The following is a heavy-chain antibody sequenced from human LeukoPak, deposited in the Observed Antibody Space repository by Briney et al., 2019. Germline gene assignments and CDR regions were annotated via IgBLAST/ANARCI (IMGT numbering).Heavy chain of an antibody. CDR2: IYHDEPDT. CDR3: PRQDTRSWGDHGMDV. Sequence: GGSLKIFCQGFGYRFTSYWFAWVRQMPGKGVGWMGIIYHDEPDTRYSPSFQGQVTFSAHKSTNTAHLQWNSLQAADNAIYYCPRQDTRSWGDHGMDVWGQGTTVTVSS. V-gene: IGHV5-51*01. J-gene: IGHJ6*02. CDR1: GYRFTSYW. D-gene: IGHD6-13*01.